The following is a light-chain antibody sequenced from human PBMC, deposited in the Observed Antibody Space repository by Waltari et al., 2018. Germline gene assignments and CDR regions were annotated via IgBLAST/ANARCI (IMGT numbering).Light chain of an antibody. CDR1: QSVTQA. V-gene: IGKV3-20*01. Sequence: EILLTQSPLTLSLSPGERASLSCRASQSVTQALAWYQQKPGQAPRLLIYDTSKRATGIPDRFSGSGSGTDFSLTISRLEPEDFAVYYCQHYVRLPATFGQGTKVEIK. CDR3: QHYVRLPAT. J-gene: IGKJ1*01. CDR2: DTS.